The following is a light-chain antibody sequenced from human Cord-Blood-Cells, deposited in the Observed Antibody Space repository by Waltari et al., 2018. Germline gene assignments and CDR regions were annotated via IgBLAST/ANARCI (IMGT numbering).Light chain of an antibody. CDR3: QQYDNLPLT. V-gene: IGKV1-33*01. CDR1: QDISNY. Sequence: DIQMTQSQSSLSASVGDRVTITCQASQDISNYLNWYQPKPGKAPKLLIYDASNLETGVPSRFSGSGSGTDFTFTISSLQPEDIATYYCQQYDNLPLTFGGGTKVEIK. CDR2: DAS. J-gene: IGKJ4*01.